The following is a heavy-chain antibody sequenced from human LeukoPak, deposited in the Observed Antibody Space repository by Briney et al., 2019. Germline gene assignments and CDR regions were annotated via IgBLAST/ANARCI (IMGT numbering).Heavy chain of an antibody. CDR2: ISGSGGST. D-gene: IGHD3-16*01. CDR3: AKGGTFFED. Sequence: GGSLRLSCAASGFTFSSYAMSWVRQAPGKGLEWVSAISGSGGSTYYVDSVKGRFTISRDNGNNTLYLVMHGLRADDTAVYYCAKGGTFFEDWGQGTLVTVSS. CDR1: GFTFSSYA. J-gene: IGHJ4*02. V-gene: IGHV3-23*01.